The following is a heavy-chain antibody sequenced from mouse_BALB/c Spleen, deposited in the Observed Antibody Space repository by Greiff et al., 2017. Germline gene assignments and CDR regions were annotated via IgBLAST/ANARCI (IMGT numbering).Heavy chain of an antibody. CDR3: ARVDGYYKYFDV. J-gene: IGHJ1*01. D-gene: IGHD2-3*01. CDR1: GFTFSDYG. V-gene: IGHV5-15*02. Sequence: DVKLVESGGGLVQPGGSRKLSCAASGFTFSDYGMAWVRQAPGKGPEWVAFISNLAYSIYYADTVTGRFTISRENAKNTLYLEMSSLRSEDTAMYYCARVDGYYKYFDVWGAGTTVTVSS. CDR2: ISNLAYSI.